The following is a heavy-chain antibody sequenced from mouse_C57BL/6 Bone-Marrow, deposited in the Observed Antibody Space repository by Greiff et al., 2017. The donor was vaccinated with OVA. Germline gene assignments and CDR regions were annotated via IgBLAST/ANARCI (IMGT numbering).Heavy chain of an antibody. J-gene: IGHJ3*01. CDR1: GFNIKDDY. D-gene: IGHD2-1*01. CDR2: LDPENGDT. V-gene: IGHV14-4*01. CDR3: TTPGNYLSWFAY. Sequence: EVQLQQSGAELVRPGASVKLSCTASGFNIKDDYMHWVKQRPEQGLEWIGWLDPENGDTEYASKFQGKATITADTSSNTAYLQLSSLTSEDTAVYYCTTPGNYLSWFAYWGQGTLVTVSA.